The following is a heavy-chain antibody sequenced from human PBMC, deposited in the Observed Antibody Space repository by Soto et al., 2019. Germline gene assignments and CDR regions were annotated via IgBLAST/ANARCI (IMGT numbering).Heavy chain of an antibody. Sequence: SETLSLTCTVSGGSISSYYWSWIRQPPGKGLEWIGYIYYSGSTNYNPSLKSRVTISVDTSKNQFSLKLSSVTAADTAVYYCARVVLSSSPTTQYYYYGMDVWGQGTTVTVS. CDR1: GGSISSYY. CDR2: IYYSGST. V-gene: IGHV4-59*01. D-gene: IGHD6-6*01. J-gene: IGHJ6*02. CDR3: ARVVLSSSPTTQYYYYGMDV.